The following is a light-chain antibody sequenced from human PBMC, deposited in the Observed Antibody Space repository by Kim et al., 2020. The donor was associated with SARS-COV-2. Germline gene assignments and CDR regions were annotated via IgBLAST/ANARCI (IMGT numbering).Light chain of an antibody. V-gene: IGLV3-1*01. CDR3: QAWDDRTVI. CDR2: EGS. Sequence: SYELTQPPSVSVSPGQTAIITCSGDKLGDKYACWYQQKSGQSPVLVIYEGSERPSGIPERFSGSKSGATATLTISGAQAMDEADYYCQAWDDRTVIFGGGTQLTV. CDR1: KLGDKY. J-gene: IGLJ2*01.